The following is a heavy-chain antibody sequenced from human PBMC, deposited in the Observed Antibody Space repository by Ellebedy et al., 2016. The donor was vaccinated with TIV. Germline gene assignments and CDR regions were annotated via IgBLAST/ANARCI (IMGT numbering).Heavy chain of an antibody. CDR3: ARGQYSSGTNWFDP. CDR1: GFTFSSFG. D-gene: IGHD6-19*01. CDR2: IWYDGSNK. J-gene: IGHJ5*02. Sequence: GGSLRLSXAASGFTFSSFGMHWVRQAPGKGLEWVAVIWYDGSNKYYADSVKGRFTLSRDNSKNTLYLQMNSLRVEDTAVYYCARGQYSSGTNWFDPWGQGTLVTVSS. V-gene: IGHV3-33*01.